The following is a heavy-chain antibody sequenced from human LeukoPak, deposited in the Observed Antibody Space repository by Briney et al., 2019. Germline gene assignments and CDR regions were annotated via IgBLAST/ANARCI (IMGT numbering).Heavy chain of an antibody. CDR1: GDSMSGYS. CDR2: IYSSYFT. V-gene: IGHV4-4*07. Sequence: SETLSLTCTVPGDSMSGYSWSWLRQPAGKELEWIGRIYSSYFTEYNLSLDGRVTMSIDTSKNQFSLMLDSVTAADTAVYYCARVHIVTGTYFDSWGQGALVTVSS. D-gene: IGHD3-10*01. CDR3: ARVHIVTGTYFDS. J-gene: IGHJ4*02.